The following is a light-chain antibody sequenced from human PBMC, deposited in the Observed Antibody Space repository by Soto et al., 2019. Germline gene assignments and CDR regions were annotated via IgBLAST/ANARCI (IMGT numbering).Light chain of an antibody. J-gene: IGLJ2*01. CDR1: SSNIGAGYD. CDR2: GNI. CDR3: QSYDSSLSGVV. Sequence: QSVLTQPPSVSGAPGQRVTISCTGSSSNIGAGYDVHWYLQLPGTAPKLLIYGNINRPSGVPDRFSGSKSGTSASLAITGLQAEDEADYYCQSYDSSLSGVVFGGGTQLT. V-gene: IGLV1-40*01.